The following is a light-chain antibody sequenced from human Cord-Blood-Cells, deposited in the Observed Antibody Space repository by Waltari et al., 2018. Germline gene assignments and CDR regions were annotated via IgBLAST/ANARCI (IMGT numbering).Light chain of an antibody. Sequence: IQMTQSLSSLSASVGDRVPITCRASQSISSYLNWYQQKPGKAPKLLIYAASSLQSGVPSRFSGSGSGTDFTLTISSLQPEDFATYYCQQSYSTPRPFGQGTKVEIK. CDR1: QSISSY. J-gene: IGKJ1*01. CDR2: AAS. V-gene: IGKV1-39*01. CDR3: QQSYSTPRP.